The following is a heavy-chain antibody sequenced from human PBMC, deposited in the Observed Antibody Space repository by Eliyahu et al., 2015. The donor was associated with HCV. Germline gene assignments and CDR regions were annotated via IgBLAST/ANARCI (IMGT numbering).Heavy chain of an antibody. Sequence: PGKGLEWVSSISSSSTYIYYADSVKGRFTISRDNAKNSLYLQMDSLRAEDTAVYYCARGSYDTEKDYWGQGTLVT. CDR2: ISSSSTYI. CDR3: ARGSYDTEKDY. J-gene: IGHJ4*02. V-gene: IGHV3-21*01. D-gene: IGHD3-9*01.